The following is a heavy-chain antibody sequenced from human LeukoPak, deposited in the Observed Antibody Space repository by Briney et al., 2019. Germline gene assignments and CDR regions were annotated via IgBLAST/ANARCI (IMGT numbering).Heavy chain of an antibody. CDR3: AREDYSSGYHFDY. CDR1: GYTFTGYY. V-gene: IGHV1-46*01. CDR2: INPSGGST. J-gene: IGHJ4*02. D-gene: IGHD3-22*01. Sequence: ASVKVSRKASGYTFTGYYMHWVRQAPGQGLEWMGIINPSGGSTSYAQKFQGRVTMTRDMSTSTVYMELSSLRSEDTAVYYCAREDYSSGYHFDYWGQGTLVTVSS.